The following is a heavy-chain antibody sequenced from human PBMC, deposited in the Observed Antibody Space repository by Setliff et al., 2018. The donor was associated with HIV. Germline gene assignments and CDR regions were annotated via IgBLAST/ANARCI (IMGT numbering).Heavy chain of an antibody. V-gene: IGHV3-72*01. D-gene: IGHD4-17*01. CDR2: IRNKANSYTT. J-gene: IGHJ4*02. CDR1: GFTFSDHY. CDR3: TRSTRVASAGAEDYFDH. Sequence: PGGSLRLSCAASGFTFSDHYMDWVRQAPGKGLEWVGRIRNKANSYTTEYAASVKGRFTISRDDSKNSLYLQMNSLKSEDTAVFYCTRSTRVASAGAEDYFDHWGQGTLVTVSS.